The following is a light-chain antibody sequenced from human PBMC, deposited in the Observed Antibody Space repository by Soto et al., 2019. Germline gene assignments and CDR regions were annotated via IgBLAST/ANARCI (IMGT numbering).Light chain of an antibody. J-gene: IGKJ2*01. CDR2: DAS. V-gene: IGKV3-15*01. CDR1: QSVSSK. Sequence: EIVMTQSPATLSVSPGERATLSCRASQSVSSKLAWFQQKPGQAPRLLIYDASTRATGIPARFSGSGSGTEFILTISSLQYEDFAVYYCQQYNNWPPYTFGQGTKLEIK. CDR3: QQYNNWPPYT.